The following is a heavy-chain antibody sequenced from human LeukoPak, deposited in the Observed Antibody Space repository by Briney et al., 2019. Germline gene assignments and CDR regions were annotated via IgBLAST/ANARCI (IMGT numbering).Heavy chain of an antibody. Sequence: ASVKVSCKASGYTFTTYIIHWVRQAPGQGPERMGWISAYNGNTNYAQKLQGRVTMTTDTSTSTAYMELRSLRSDDTAVYYCARLGASLGYCSGSSCYDDYWGQGTLVTVSS. V-gene: IGHV1-18*01. CDR2: ISAYNGNT. CDR1: GYTFTTYI. J-gene: IGHJ4*02. D-gene: IGHD2-15*01. CDR3: ARLGASLGYCSGSSCYDDY.